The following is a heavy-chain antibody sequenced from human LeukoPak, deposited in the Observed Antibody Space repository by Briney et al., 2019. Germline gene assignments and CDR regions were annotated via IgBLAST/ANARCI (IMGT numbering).Heavy chain of an antibody. D-gene: IGHD3-9*01. V-gene: IGHV4-34*01. CDR2: IYDSRST. Sequence: SETLSLTCAVHGGSFNGYYWSWIRQPPGKGLEWMGEIYDSRSTKYNPSLKSRVTISVDTSKNQFSLKLNSVTAADTAVYYCARGPPVVYDVLTGYYRFDYWGQGTLVTVSS. CDR3: ARGPPVVYDVLTGYYRFDY. J-gene: IGHJ4*02. CDR1: GGSFNGYY.